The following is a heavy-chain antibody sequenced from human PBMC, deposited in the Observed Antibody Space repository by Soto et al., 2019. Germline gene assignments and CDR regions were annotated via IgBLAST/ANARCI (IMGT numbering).Heavy chain of an antibody. CDR1: GFTFSSYG. Sequence: PGGSLRLSCAASGFTFSSYGMHWVRQAPGKGLEWVAVIWYDGSNKYYADSVKGRFTISRDNSKNTLYLQMNSLRAEDTAVYYCARVVAGNPYYYYGMDVWGQGTTVTVSS. J-gene: IGHJ6*02. D-gene: IGHD6-19*01. CDR3: ARVVAGNPYYYYGMDV. CDR2: IWYDGSNK. V-gene: IGHV3-33*01.